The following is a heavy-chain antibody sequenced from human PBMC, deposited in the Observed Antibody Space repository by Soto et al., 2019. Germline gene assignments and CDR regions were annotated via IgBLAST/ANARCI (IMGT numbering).Heavy chain of an antibody. J-gene: IGHJ6*02. V-gene: IGHV1-46*01. CDR2: SNPSGTTT. CDR3: AKPPIARHYYYGMEV. Sequence: QVQLVQSGAEVKKPGASVKVSCKASGYTFTSFYMHWVRQAPGQGPEWMGISNPSGTTTDYAQKFQGRVTMTRETSTSTSYMELSSLTSEDTAVDYCAKPPIARHYYYGMEVWGQGTEVTVSS. CDR1: GYTFTSFY.